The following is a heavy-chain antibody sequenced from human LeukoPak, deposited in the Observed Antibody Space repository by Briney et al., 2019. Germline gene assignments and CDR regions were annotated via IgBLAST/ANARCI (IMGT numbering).Heavy chain of an antibody. V-gene: IGHV3-7*01. D-gene: IGHD2-2*01. CDR1: GFTFSSYW. CDR3: ARGDRYCSSTSCPWVDY. CDR2: IKQDGSEK. J-gene: IGHJ4*02. Sequence: PGGSLRLSCAASGFTFSSYWMSWVRQAPGKGLEWVANIKQDGSEKYYVDSVKGRFTISRDNAKNSLYLQMNSLRAEDTAVYYCARGDRYCSSTSCPWVDYWGQGTLVTVSS.